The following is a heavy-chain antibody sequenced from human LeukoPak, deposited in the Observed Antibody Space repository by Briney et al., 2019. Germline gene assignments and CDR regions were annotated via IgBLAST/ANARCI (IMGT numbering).Heavy chain of an antibody. Sequence: GASVKVSCKASGYIFTGGYVHWVRQAPGQGLEWMGRINPNSGGTNYAQKFQGRVTMTRDTSISTAYMELSRLRSDDTAVYNCARVFVDTAPGYYGMDVWGQGTTVTVSS. CDR2: INPNSGGT. J-gene: IGHJ6*02. CDR1: GYIFTGGY. D-gene: IGHD5-18*01. CDR3: ARVFVDTAPGYYGMDV. V-gene: IGHV1-2*06.